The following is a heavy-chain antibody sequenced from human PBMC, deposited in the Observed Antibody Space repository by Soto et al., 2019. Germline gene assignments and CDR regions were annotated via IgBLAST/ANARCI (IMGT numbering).Heavy chain of an antibody. CDR2: TIPVFNTA. Sequence: QVQLEQSGAEVKKPGSSVKISCKASGGTLSDHGVSWLRQAPGQGLEWVGGTIPVFNTAKYAPKFQDRVTIAADKYTNIAYMELGSLRSDDTAFYYCARGVYGSGNYYTGPSAFDIWGQGTLVIVSS. V-gene: IGHV1-69*06. CDR3: ARGVYGSGNYYTGPSAFDI. CDR1: GGTLSDHG. J-gene: IGHJ3*02. D-gene: IGHD3-10*01.